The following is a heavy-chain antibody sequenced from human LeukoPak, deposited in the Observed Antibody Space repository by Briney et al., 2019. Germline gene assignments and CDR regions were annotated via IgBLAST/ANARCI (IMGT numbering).Heavy chain of an antibody. CDR1: GGSITSTNW. V-gene: IGHV4-4*02. CDR3: SRENGAFSPFGY. D-gene: IGHD2-8*01. Sequence: SETLSFNCVVSGGSITSTNWWSWVRQPPGQGLEWIWEVSLSGLTNYNPSLSSRVIMALDTSKNHLSLHLTSVTAADTAVYYCSRENGAFSPFGYWGQGYLVTVLS. CDR2: VSLSGLT. J-gene: IGHJ4*02.